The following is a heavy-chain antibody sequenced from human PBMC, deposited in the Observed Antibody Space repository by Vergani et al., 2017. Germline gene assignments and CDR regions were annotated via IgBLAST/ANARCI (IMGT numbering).Heavy chain of an antibody. CDR3: ATGISMILVPGDYAFDI. V-gene: IGHV5-51*01. CDR2: IYPGDSDT. CDR1: GYSFTSYW. J-gene: IGHJ3*02. D-gene: IGHD3-22*01. Sequence: EVQLVQSGAEVKKPGESLKISCKGSGYSFTSYWIGWVRQMPGKGLGWMGIIYPGDSDTRYSPSFQGQVTISADKSISTAYLQWSSLKSSDTAMYYCATGISMILVPGDYAFDIWGQGTMVTVSS.